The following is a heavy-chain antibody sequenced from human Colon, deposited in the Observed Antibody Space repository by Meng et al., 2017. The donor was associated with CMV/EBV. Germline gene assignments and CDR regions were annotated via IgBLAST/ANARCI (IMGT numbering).Heavy chain of an antibody. CDR3: VRSEFWNSFYKHIDFDS. CDR2: IDPKSGGT. V-gene: IGHV1-2*02. D-gene: IGHD3/OR15-3a*01. CDR1: TCTDYY. J-gene: IGHJ4*02. Sequence: TCTDYYIHWVRQAPGQGLEWMGWIDPKSGGTKYPQAFQGRVTMSSDTSMTTAYLDISGLRSDDTAIYYCVRSEFWNSFYKHIDFDSWGQGTLVTVSS.